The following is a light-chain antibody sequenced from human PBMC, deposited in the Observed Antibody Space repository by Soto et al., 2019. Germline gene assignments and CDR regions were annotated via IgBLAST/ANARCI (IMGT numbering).Light chain of an antibody. Sequence: EIVLPQSPGTLSLSQGEIATLSCRASQTVSSNYLAWYQQKPVQAPRLLIYSASTMDTGSQERFSVSVSVTDFTLTISSLVPVAGVVYYGQPYGTSPLTAGGKNKVYI. CDR3: QPYGTSPLT. J-gene: IGKJ4*01. CDR1: QTVSSNY. CDR2: SAS. V-gene: IGKV3-20*01.